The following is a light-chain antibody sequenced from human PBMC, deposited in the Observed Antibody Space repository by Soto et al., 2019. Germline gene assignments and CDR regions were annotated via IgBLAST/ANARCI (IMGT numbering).Light chain of an antibody. CDR2: ATS. Sequence: DIQMTQSPSTLSASARNIFTINCRVSQNIASKYLNWYQQKPGKAPKLLIYATSTLHSGVPSTFSGSVSGTDFTLTISSLQPEDFATYYCQQSYSTPRTFGQGTKVDI. CDR1: QNIASKY. V-gene: IGKV1-39*01. J-gene: IGKJ2*01. CDR3: QQSYSTPRT.